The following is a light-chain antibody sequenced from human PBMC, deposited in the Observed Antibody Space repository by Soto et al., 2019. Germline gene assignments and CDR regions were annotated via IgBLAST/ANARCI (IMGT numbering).Light chain of an antibody. CDR2: DTS. J-gene: IGKJ2*01. Sequence: VIWMTQSPSFLSAIRGDRVTISCRMSQDIGHYLAWYRQKPGKAPELLIYDTSRLQTGAPSRFSGSGSATYFTLTISSLQSEDFATYYCQQYYTFPLYTFGQGTKLEI. CDR3: QQYYTFPLYT. CDR1: QDIGHY. V-gene: IGKV1D-8*01.